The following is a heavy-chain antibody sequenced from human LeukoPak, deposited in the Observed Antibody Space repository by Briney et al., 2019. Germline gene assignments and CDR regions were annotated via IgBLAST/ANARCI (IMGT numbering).Heavy chain of an antibody. J-gene: IGHJ6*02. CDR2: ISSSSSYI. CDR1: GFTFSSYA. Sequence: GGSLRLSCAASGFTFSSYAMSWVRQAPGKGLEWVSSISSSSSYIYYADSVKGRFTISRDNAKNSLYLQMNSLRAVDTAVYYCARDLADSYGMDVWGQGTTVTVSS. CDR3: ARDLADSYGMDV. D-gene: IGHD3-3*01. V-gene: IGHV3-21*01.